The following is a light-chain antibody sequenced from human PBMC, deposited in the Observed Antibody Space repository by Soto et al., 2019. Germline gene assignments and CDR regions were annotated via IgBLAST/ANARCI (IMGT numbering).Light chain of an antibody. CDR2: EVG. V-gene: IGLV2-14*01. CDR1: SSDVGGHNH. Sequence: QSALTQPASVSGSPGQSITISCTGSSSDVGGHNHVSWYQQHPGKAPKLIIYEVGNWPSGVSNRFSGSKSGNTASLTIAGFQAEDEADYYCNSSTSSSTHVFGTGTKLTVL. CDR3: NSSTSSSTHV. J-gene: IGLJ1*01.